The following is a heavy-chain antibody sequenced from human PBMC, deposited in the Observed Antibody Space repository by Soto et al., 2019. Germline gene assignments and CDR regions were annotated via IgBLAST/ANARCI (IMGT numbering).Heavy chain of an antibody. CDR1: GFTFSNNG. D-gene: IGHD2-15*01. J-gene: IGHJ6*02. Sequence: QVQLVESGGSVVQPGRSLRLSCAASGFTFSNNGMHWVRQAPGKGLEWVAVIWYDGINKYYADSVKGRFIISRDNSKNTVYLQMNSLRAEDTAVYYCARDRVQMVDGLDVWGQGTTVTVSS. CDR3: ARDRVQMVDGLDV. V-gene: IGHV3-33*01. CDR2: IWYDGINK.